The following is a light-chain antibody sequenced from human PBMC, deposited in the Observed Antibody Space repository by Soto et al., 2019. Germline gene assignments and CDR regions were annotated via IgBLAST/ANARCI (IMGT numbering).Light chain of an antibody. CDR2: EGN. Sequence: QSVLTQPASVSWSSGQSITISCTGTRDVVGNYNLVSWYQQHPGKAPKLIIYEGNKRPSWVSNRFSGSKSANTASLTISGLRAEDEADYYCCSSASRTTPVVFGGGTKVTVL. V-gene: IGLV2-23*01. J-gene: IGLJ2*01. CDR1: RDVVGNYNL. CDR3: CSSASRTTPVV.